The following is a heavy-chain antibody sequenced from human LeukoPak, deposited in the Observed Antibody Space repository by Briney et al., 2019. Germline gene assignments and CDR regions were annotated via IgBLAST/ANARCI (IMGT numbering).Heavy chain of an antibody. J-gene: IGHJ4*02. D-gene: IGHD1-26*01. CDR1: GYIFTSYW. CDR3: ARPPNSGSYLAADY. Sequence: GESLKISCKGSGYIFTSYWIGWVRQLPGKGLEWMGIIYPGDSDTGYSPSFQGQVTISADKSISTAYLQWSSLKASDTAMYYCARPPNSGSYLAADYWGRGTLVTVSS. V-gene: IGHV5-51*01. CDR2: IYPGDSDT.